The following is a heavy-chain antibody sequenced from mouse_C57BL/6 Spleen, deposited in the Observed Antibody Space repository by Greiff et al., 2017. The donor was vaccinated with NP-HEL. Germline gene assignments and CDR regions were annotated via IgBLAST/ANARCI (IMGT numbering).Heavy chain of an antibody. Sequence: QVQLKQPGAELVRPGSSVKLSCKASGYTFTSYWMHWVKQRPIQGLEWIGNIDPSDSETHYNQKFKDKATLTVDKSSSTAYMQLSSLTSEDSAVYYCARSGSSGYDYFDYWGQGTTLTVSS. CDR1: GYTFTSYW. V-gene: IGHV1-52*01. CDR3: ARSGSSGYDYFDY. D-gene: IGHD3-2*02. CDR2: IDPSDSET. J-gene: IGHJ2*01.